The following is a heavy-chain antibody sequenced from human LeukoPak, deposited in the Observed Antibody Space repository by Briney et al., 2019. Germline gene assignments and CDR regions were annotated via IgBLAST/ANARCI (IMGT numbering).Heavy chain of an antibody. CDR3: ARVLARGMAVAGDAFDI. CDR1: GDSISDYY. CDR2: IYYSGST. J-gene: IGHJ3*02. V-gene: IGHV4-59*01. Sequence: PSETLSLTCTVSGDSISDYYWSWMRQRPGKGLEWIGYIYYSGSTNYIPSLKSRVTISVDTSKNQFSLKLSSVTAADTAVYYCARVLARGMAVAGDAFDIWGQGTMVTVSS. D-gene: IGHD6-19*01.